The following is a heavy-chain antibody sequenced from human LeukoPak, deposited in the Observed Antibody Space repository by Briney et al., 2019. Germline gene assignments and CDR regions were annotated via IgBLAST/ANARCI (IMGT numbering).Heavy chain of an antibody. J-gene: IGHJ3*02. CDR1: GESFSCYY. V-gene: IGHV4-34*01. CDR2: INHSGST. D-gene: IGHD2-15*01. Sequence: SETLSLTCAVYGESFSCYYWSWIRQPPGKGLEGIGDINHSGSTNYNPSLKSRVTISVDTSKNQFSLKLSSVTAADTAVYYCARGGYCSGGSCYYDAFDIWGQGTMVTVSS. CDR3: ARGGYCSGGSCYYDAFDI.